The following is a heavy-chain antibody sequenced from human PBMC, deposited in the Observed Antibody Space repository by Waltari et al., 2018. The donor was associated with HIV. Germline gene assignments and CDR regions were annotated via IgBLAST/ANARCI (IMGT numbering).Heavy chain of an antibody. CDR3: ARERVTTFGVVIVYEGFDI. CDR2: MYTSGST. CDR1: GGSIRSGSYF. Sequence: QVQLQESGPGLVKPSQTLSLTCSVPGGSIRSGSYFWSWLRPPAGKGLEWIGRMYTSGSTNYNPSLKSRVTISGDTSKNQLSLKLRSVTAADTAVYYCARERVTTFGVVIVYEGFDIWGQGTKVIVSS. D-gene: IGHD3-3*01. V-gene: IGHV4-61*02. J-gene: IGHJ3*02.